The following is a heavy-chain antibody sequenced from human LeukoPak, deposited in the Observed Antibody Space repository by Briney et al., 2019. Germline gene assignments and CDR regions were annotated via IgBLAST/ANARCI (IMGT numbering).Heavy chain of an antibody. Sequence: ASVKVSCKASVYTFTIYGISWVRQAPGQGLEYMGWISAYDGNTNYAQKLQGRVTMTTDTSTNTAYMELRSLRSDDTAVYYCARGVGVTRNWFDPWGQGTLVTVSS. D-gene: IGHD3-10*01. J-gene: IGHJ5*02. V-gene: IGHV1-18*01. CDR3: ARGVGVTRNWFDP. CDR2: ISAYDGNT. CDR1: VYTFTIYG.